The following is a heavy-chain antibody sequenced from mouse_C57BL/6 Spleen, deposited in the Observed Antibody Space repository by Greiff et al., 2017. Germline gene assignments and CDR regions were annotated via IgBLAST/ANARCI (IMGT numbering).Heavy chain of an antibody. D-gene: IGHD1-1*02. V-gene: IGHV1-81*01. CDR3: ASPYYGTFDY. J-gene: IGHJ2*01. Sequence: VQLQQSGAELARPGASVKLSCKASGYTFTSYGISWVKQRTGQGLEWIGEIYPRSGNTYYNEKFKGKATLTADKSSSTAYMELRSLTSEDSAVYFCASPYYGTFDYWGQGTTLTVSS. CDR2: IYPRSGNT. CDR1: GYTFTSYG.